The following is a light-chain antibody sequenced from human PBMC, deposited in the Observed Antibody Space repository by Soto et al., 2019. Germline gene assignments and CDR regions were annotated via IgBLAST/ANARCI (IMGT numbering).Light chain of an antibody. J-gene: IGKJ3*01. Sequence: VQMTQSPSSLSASVGYRVTITCQASQDISNYLNWYQQKPGKAPKLLIYDASNLETGVPSRFSGSGYGTDFNFTISSLQPEDIATYYCQQYDNLPFTFGPGTKVDIK. CDR3: QQYDNLPFT. V-gene: IGKV1-33*01. CDR1: QDISNY. CDR2: DAS.